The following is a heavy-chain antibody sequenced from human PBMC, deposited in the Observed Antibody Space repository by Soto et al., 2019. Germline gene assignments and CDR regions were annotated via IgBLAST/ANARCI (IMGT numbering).Heavy chain of an antibody. CDR1: GFSLTTSGVG. CDR3: AHRVLRTVFGLVTTTAIYFDF. CDR2: IYWYDDK. D-gene: IGHD3-3*01. V-gene: IGHV2-5*01. J-gene: IGHJ4*02. Sequence: QITLNESGPTQVKPRQTLTLTCTFSGFSLTTSGVGVGWIRQSPGKAPEWLALIYWYDDKRYSPSLKSRPTITKDTSKNQVVLTMADLDPADTATYYCAHRVLRTVFGLVTTTAIYFDFWGQGTPVAVSS.